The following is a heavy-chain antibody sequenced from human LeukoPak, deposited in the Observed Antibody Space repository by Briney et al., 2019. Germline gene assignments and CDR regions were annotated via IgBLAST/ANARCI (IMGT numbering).Heavy chain of an antibody. CDR3: ARGGAGEDCSSTSCYTPLLTR. CDR1: GGSISSGSYY. Sequence: SETLSLTCTVSGGSISSGSYYWSWIRQPAGKGLEWIGRIYTSGSTNYNPSLKSRVTISVDTSKNQFSLKLSSVTAADTAVYYCARGGAGEDCSSTSCYTPLLTRWGQGTLVTVSS. D-gene: IGHD2-2*02. CDR2: IYTSGST. V-gene: IGHV4-61*02. J-gene: IGHJ4*02.